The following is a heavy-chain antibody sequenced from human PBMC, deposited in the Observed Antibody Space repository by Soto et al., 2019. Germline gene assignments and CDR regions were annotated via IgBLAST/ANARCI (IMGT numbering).Heavy chain of an antibody. CDR2: ISSSSSTI. V-gene: IGHV3-48*01. Sequence: GGSLRLSCAASGFTFSSYSMNWVRQAPGKGLEWVSYISSSSSTIYYADSVKGRFTISRDNAKNSLYLQMNSLRAEDTAVYYCARRCGVYAIMVGYYYYYMDVWGKGTTVTVSS. CDR3: ARRCGVYAIMVGYYYYYMDV. J-gene: IGHJ6*03. D-gene: IGHD2-8*01. CDR1: GFTFSSYS.